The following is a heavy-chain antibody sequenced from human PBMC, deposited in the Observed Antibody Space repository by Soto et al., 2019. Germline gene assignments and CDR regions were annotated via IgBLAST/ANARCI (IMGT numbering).Heavy chain of an antibody. D-gene: IGHD4-17*01. V-gene: IGHV3-23*01. CDR3: AKRVANGDYRRYYFDY. CDR2: ISGRGGST. Sequence: EVQLLESGGGLVQPGGSLRLSCAASGFTFSSYAMSWVRQAPGKGLEWVSAISGRGGSTYYADSVKGRFTISRDNSKNTLYLQMNSLKAGDTAVYYCAKRVANGDYRRYYFDYWGKGTLVTVSS. J-gene: IGHJ4*02. CDR1: GFTFSSYA.